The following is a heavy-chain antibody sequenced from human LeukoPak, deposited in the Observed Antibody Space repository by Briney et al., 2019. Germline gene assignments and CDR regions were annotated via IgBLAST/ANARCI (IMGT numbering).Heavy chain of an antibody. Sequence: SETLSLTCAVYGGSFSGYYWSWICQPPREGLGWNGEINHSGSTNYNPSLKSRVTISVDTSKNQSSLKLSSVSAADTAVYYCARSRAIVRGVRNWFDPWRRGTQVTVSS. CDR2: INHSGST. D-gene: IGHD3-10*02. J-gene: IGHJ5*02. V-gene: IGHV4-34*01. CDR1: GGSFSGYY. CDR3: ARSRAIVRGVRNWFDP.